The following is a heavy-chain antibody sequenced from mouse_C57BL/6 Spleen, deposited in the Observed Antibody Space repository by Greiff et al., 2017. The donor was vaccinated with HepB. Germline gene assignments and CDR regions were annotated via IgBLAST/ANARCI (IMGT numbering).Heavy chain of an antibody. J-gene: IGHJ3*01. V-gene: IGHV3-6*01. CDR2: ISYDGSN. Sequence: EVQRVESGPGLVKPSQSLSLTCSVTGYSITSGYYWNWIRQFPGNKLEWMGYISYDGSNNYNPSLKNRISITRDTSKNQFFLKLNSVTTEDTATYDCAREGSLSTMVEGFAYWGQGTLVTVSA. CDR1: GYSITSGYY. D-gene: IGHD2-2*01. CDR3: AREGSLSTMVEGFAY.